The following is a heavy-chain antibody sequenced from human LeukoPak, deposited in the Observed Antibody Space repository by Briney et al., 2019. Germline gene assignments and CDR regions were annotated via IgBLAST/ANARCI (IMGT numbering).Heavy chain of an antibody. Sequence: PGGSLRLSCAASGFTFSSYVMSWVRQAPGKGLEWVSYISSSGSTIYYADSVKGRFTIPRDNAKNSLYLQVNSLRAEDTAVYYCAELGITMIGGVWGKGTTVTISS. CDR2: ISSSGSTI. D-gene: IGHD3-10*02. CDR1: GFTFSSYV. CDR3: AELGITMIGGV. V-gene: IGHV3-48*03. J-gene: IGHJ6*04.